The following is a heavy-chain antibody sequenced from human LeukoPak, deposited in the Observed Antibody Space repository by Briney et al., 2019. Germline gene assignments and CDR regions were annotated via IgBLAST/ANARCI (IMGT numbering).Heavy chain of an antibody. D-gene: IGHD2-2*01. CDR3: ATEDIVVVPAAMDV. CDR1: GFTFSSYG. CDR2: IWYDGSNK. Sequence: GGSLRLSCAASGFTFSSYGMHWVRQAPGKGLEWVAVIWYDGSNKYYADSVKGRFTISRDNSKNTLYLQMNSLRVEDTAVYYCATEDIVVVPAAMDVWGQGTTVTVSS. V-gene: IGHV3-33*01. J-gene: IGHJ6*02.